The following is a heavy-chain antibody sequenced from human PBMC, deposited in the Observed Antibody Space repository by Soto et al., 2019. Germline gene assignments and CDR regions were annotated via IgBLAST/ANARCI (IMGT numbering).Heavy chain of an antibody. Sequence: QVPLVQSGAEVKKPGASVKVSCKASGYTFTSYGIIWVRQAPGQGLEWMGWISANNGNTNYAQKLQGRVTMTTVTSTSTAYSELRSLISDDTAVDYCARDTSGELDTWGFFDYWGQGTLVTVSS. J-gene: IGHJ4*02. V-gene: IGHV1-18*01. CDR3: ARDTSGELDTWGFFDY. CDR1: GYTFTSYG. CDR2: ISANNGNT. D-gene: IGHD5-18*01.